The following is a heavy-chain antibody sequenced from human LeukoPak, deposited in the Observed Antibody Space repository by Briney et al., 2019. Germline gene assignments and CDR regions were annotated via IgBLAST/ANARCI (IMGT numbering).Heavy chain of an antibody. Sequence: PGGSLRLSCAASGFTFSSYSMNWVRQAPGKGLEWVSSISSSSSYTYYADSVKGRFTISRDNAKNSLYLQMNSLRAEDTAVYYCARDLIAAAGTNLVPGWFDPWGQGTLVTVTS. CDR1: GFTFSSYS. J-gene: IGHJ5*02. CDR2: ISSSSSYT. V-gene: IGHV3-21*01. CDR3: ARDLIAAAGTNLVPGWFDP. D-gene: IGHD6-13*01.